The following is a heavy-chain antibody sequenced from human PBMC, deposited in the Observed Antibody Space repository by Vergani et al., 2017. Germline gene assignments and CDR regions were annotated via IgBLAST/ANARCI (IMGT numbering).Heavy chain of an antibody. Sequence: QVQLQESGPGLVKPSGTLSLTCAVSGGSISSSNWWSWVRQPPGKGLEWIGEIYHSGSTNYNPSLKSRVTISVDKSKNQFSLKLSSVTAADTAVYYSARGYGSGRTANFYSFDYWGQGTLVTVSS. CDR1: GGSISSSNW. CDR2: IYHSGST. J-gene: IGHJ4*02. CDR3: ARGYGSGRTANFYSFDY. V-gene: IGHV4-4*02. D-gene: IGHD3-10*01.